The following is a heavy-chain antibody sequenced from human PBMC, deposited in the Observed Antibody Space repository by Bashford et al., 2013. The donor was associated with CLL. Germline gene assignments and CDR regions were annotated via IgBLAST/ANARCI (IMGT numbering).Heavy chain of an antibody. CDR3: ARRLSLGKYWYLDL. Sequence: SETLSLTCAVYDGSFSGYYWSWIRQPPRKGLEWIGEIFDSGSTNNNPSLKSRVTISVDTSKKQFSLKLSSVTAADTAIYYCARRLSLGKYWYLDLWGRGTLVTVSS. CDR2: IFDSGST. J-gene: IGHJ2*01. V-gene: IGHV4-34*12. CDR1: DGSFSGYY. D-gene: IGHD7-27*01.